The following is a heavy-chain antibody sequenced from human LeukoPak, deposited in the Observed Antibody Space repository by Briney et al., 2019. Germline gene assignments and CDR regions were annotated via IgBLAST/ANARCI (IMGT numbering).Heavy chain of an antibody. V-gene: IGHV4-30-2*01. CDR2: IYHSGST. CDR1: GGSISSGGYY. J-gene: IGHJ4*02. CDR3: ASYPDYGGNPNY. D-gene: IGHD4-23*01. Sequence: PSETLSLTCTVSGGSISSGGYYWSWIRQPPGKGLEWIGYIYHSGSTYYNPSLKSRVTISVDRSKNQFSLKLSSVTAADTAVYYCASYPDYGGNPNYWGQGTLVTVSS.